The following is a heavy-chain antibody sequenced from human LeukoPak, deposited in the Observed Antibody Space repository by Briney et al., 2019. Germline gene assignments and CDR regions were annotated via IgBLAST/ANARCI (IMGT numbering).Heavy chain of an antibody. CDR2: IGVSGSTM. Sequence: PGGSLRLSCAAYGFIFSSYEMNWARQAPGKGLEWVSYIGVSGSTMYYAESVKGRFTISRDNAKNSLYLQMNSLRAEDTAVYYCARERYCSITSCPHGDLDYWGQGTLVSVSS. V-gene: IGHV3-48*03. CDR1: GFIFSSYE. J-gene: IGHJ4*02. CDR3: ARERYCSITSCPHGDLDY. D-gene: IGHD2-2*01.